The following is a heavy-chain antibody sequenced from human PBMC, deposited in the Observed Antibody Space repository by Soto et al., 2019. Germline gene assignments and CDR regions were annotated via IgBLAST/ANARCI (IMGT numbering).Heavy chain of an antibody. V-gene: IGHV3-11*06. CDR3: VRGGGGGLFDP. CDR2: ISPGSRYP. J-gene: IGHJ5*02. Sequence: PGGSLSLSCAGSGFTFGDSYMSWIRQAPGKGLEWLSYISPGSRYPAYADSVKGRFTISRDNAKRSLYLQMMSLTAEDTAIYYCVRGGGGGLFDPWGQGTMVTVSP. CDR1: GFTFGDSY. D-gene: IGHD2-15*01.